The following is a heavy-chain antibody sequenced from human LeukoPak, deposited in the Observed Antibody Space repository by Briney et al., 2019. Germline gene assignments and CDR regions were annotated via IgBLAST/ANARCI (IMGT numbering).Heavy chain of an antibody. CDR1: GYTFTSYA. V-gene: IGHV1-3*01. CDR3: ARVPYSSSFDY. J-gene: IGHJ4*02. CDR2: INAGNGNT. D-gene: IGHD6-6*01. Sequence: VASVKVSCKASGYTFTSYAMHWVRQAPGQRLEWMGWINAGNGNTKYSQKFQGRVTITADESTSTAYMELSSLRSEDTAVYYCARVPYSSSFDYWGQGTLVTVSS.